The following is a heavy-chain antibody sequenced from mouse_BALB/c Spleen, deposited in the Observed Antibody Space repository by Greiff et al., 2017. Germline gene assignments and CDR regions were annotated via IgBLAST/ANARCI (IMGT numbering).Heavy chain of an antibody. Sequence: VQLQESGPQLVRPGASVKISCKASGYSFTSYWMHWVKQRPGQGLEWIGMIDPSDSETRLNQKFKDKATLTVDKSSSTAYMQLSSPTSEDSAVYYCARFAMITTGYFDVWGAGTTVTVSS. V-gene: IGHV1S126*01. CDR3: ARFAMITTGYFDV. D-gene: IGHD2-4*01. J-gene: IGHJ1*01. CDR1: GYSFTSYW. CDR2: IDPSDSET.